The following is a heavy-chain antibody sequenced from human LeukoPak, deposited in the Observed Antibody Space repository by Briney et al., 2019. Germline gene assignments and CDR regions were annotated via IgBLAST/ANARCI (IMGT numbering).Heavy chain of an antibody. CDR1: GFTFSGSA. Sequence: GGSLRLSCAASGFTFSGSAMHWVRQASGKGLEWVGRIRSKANSYATAYAASVKGRFTISRDDSKNTAYLQMNSLKTEDTAVYYCTRLPGIAASWGQGTLVTVSS. V-gene: IGHV3-73*01. CDR3: TRLPGIAAS. CDR2: IRSKANSYAT. D-gene: IGHD6-13*01. J-gene: IGHJ5*02.